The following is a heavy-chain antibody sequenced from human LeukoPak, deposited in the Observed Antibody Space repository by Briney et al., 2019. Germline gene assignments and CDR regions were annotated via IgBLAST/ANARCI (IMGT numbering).Heavy chain of an antibody. V-gene: IGHV3-30*04. D-gene: IGHD3-16*02. CDR2: ISYDGSNK. J-gene: IGHJ4*02. Sequence: GGSLRLSCAASGFTFSSYAMSWVRQAPGKGLEWVAVISYDGSNKYYADTVKGRFTISRDNSKNTLYLQMNSLRAEDTAVYYCARARGWGSYRYLDEYYFDYWGRGTLVTVSS. CDR3: ARARGWGSYRYLDEYYFDY. CDR1: GFTFSSYA.